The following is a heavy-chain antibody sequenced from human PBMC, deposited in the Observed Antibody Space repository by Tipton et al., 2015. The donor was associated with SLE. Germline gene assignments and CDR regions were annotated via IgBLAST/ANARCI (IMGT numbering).Heavy chain of an antibody. V-gene: IGHV4-59*11. CDR1: GGSISSHY. J-gene: IGHJ4*02. CDR2: IYYSGST. CDR3: ARLGSSWYSDY. D-gene: IGHD6-13*01. Sequence: TLSLTCTVSGGSISSHYWSWIRQPPGKGLEWIGYIYYSGSTNYNPSLKSRVTMSVDTSKNQFSLKLSSVTAADTAVYYCARLGSSWYSDYWGQGTLVTASS.